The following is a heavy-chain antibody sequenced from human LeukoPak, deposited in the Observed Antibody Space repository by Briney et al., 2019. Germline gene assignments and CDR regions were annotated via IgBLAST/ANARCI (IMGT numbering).Heavy chain of an antibody. CDR3: AKITEYCSGGSCYTGDY. CDR2: IRSSGSTI. V-gene: IGHV3-48*03. J-gene: IGHJ4*02. D-gene: IGHD2-15*01. CDR1: GFTFSSYE. Sequence: PGGSLRLSCAASGFTFSSYEMNWVRQAPGKGLEWVSYIRSSGSTIYYADSMKGRFTISRDNSKNTLYLEMNSLRAEDTAVYYCAKITEYCSGGSCYTGDYWGQGTLVTVSS.